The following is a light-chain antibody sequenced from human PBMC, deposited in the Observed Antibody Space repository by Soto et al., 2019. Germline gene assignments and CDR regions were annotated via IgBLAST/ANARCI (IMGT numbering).Light chain of an antibody. J-gene: IGLJ3*02. Sequence: QLVLTQSYSASASLGSSVKLTCTLSSGHSSYIIAWHQQQPGKAPRYLMKLEGSGSYNKGSGVPDRFSGSSSGADRYLTISNLQFEDEADYYCETWDSNIQWVFGGGTKLTVL. V-gene: IGLV4-60*02. CDR2: LEGSGSY. CDR3: ETWDSNIQWV. CDR1: SGHSSYI.